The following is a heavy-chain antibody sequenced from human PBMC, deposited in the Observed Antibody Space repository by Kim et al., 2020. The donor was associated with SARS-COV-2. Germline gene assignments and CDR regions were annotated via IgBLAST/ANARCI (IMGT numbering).Heavy chain of an antibody. CDR1: GFTFTSYA. D-gene: IGHD3-10*01. Sequence: ASVKVSCKASGFTFTSYAVHWVRQAPGQRLEWLGCINVGSGDTNSAQAFQDRVAITRDTSTRTAYLELSGLRSEDTAVYYCARGGVYVSGRGGALDLWGQGPLLTVSS. CDR2: INVGSGDT. CDR3: ARGGVYVSGRGGALDL. V-gene: IGHV1-3*01. J-gene: IGHJ3*01.